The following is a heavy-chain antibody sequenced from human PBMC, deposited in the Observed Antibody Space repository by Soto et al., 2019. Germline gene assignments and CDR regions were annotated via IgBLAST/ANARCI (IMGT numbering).Heavy chain of an antibody. CDR3: ARGGTPRRMDV. D-gene: IGHD2-15*01. J-gene: IGHJ6*02. CDR1: GGTFSSYT. Sequence: QVQLVQSGAEVKKPGSSVKVSCKASGGTFSSYTISWVRQAPGQGLEWMGRIIPILGIANYAQKFQGRVTITADKSARKAYLELSSLRSEDTAGYYCARGGTPRRMDVWGQGTTVTVSS. CDR2: IIPILGIA. V-gene: IGHV1-69*02.